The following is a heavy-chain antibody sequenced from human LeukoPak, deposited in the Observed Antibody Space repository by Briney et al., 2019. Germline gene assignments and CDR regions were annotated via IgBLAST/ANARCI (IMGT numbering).Heavy chain of an antibody. Sequence: GGSLRLSCAASGFTFRSYGMHWVRQAPGKGLEWVAVIWYDGSNKYYADSVKGRFTISRDNSKNTLYLQMNSLRAEDTAVYYCARETILPFTRYYYYGMDVWGQGTTVTVSS. V-gene: IGHV3-33*01. J-gene: IGHJ6*02. D-gene: IGHD2-2*01. CDR1: GFTFRSYG. CDR2: IWYDGSNK. CDR3: ARETILPFTRYYYYGMDV.